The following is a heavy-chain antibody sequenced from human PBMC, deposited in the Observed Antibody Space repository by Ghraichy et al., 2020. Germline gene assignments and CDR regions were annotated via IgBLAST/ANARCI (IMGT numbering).Heavy chain of an antibody. D-gene: IGHD4-23*01. CDR3: ARCSTVVRFFYYNGMDV. J-gene: IGHJ6*02. V-gene: IGHV3-48*02. Sequence: LSLTCVASGFTLSSYSMNWVRQSPGKGLEWVSYITSSSQTISYADSVKGRFTISRDNAQNSLFLQMNSLRDEDTAVYYCARCSTVVRFFYYNGMDVWGQGTTVTVSS. CDR1: GFTLSSYS. CDR2: ITSSSQTI.